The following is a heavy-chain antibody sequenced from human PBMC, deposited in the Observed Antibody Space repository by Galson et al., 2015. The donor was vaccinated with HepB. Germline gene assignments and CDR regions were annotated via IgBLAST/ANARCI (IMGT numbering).Heavy chain of an antibody. V-gene: IGHV1-18*01. D-gene: IGHD3-3*01. CDR3: ARTPYYDFWSGYYIG. CDR1: GYTFTSYG. CDR2: ISAYNGNT. J-gene: IGHJ4*02. Sequence: SVKVSCKASGYTFTSYGISWVRQAPGQGLEWMGWISAYNGNTNYAQKLQGRVTMTTDTSTSTAYMELRSLRSDDTAVYYCARTPYYDFWSGYYIGWGQGTLVTVSS.